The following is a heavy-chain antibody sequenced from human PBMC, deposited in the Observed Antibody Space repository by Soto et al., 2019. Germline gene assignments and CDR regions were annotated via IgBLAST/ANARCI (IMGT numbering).Heavy chain of an antibody. V-gene: IGHV1-3*01. CDR3: ARDLSRYSSGYYSRGRDYGMDV. Sequence: ASVKVSCKASGGTFSSYAIHWVRQAPGQRLEWMGWINAGNGNTKCSQKFQGRVTITADKSTSTAYMELSSLRSEDTAVYYCARDLSRYSSGYYSRGRDYGMDVWGQGTTVTVSS. CDR1: GGTFSSYA. D-gene: IGHD3-22*01. CDR2: INAGNGNT. J-gene: IGHJ6*02.